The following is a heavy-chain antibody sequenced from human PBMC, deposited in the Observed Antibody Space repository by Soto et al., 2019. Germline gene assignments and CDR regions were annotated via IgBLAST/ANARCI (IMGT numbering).Heavy chain of an antibody. D-gene: IGHD2-15*01. Sequence: ESLKISCKCSVYSFTSYWIAWVRQMPGKGLEWMGIIYPGDSDTRYSPSFQGQVTISADESISTAYLQWSSLKASDTAVYYCAIPAPYCSGGSCYFDYWGQGTLVTVSS. V-gene: IGHV5-51*01. CDR2: IYPGDSDT. CDR3: AIPAPYCSGGSCYFDY. CDR1: VYSFTSYW. J-gene: IGHJ4*02.